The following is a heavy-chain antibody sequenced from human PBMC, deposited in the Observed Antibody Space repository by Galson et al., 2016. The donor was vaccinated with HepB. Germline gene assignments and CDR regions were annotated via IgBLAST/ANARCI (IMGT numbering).Heavy chain of an antibody. CDR2: IRGSGSST. CDR1: GFTFSSYT. V-gene: IGHV3-23*01. CDR3: AREGGYCSGASCYGASDY. J-gene: IGHJ4*02. D-gene: IGHD2-15*01. Sequence: SLRLSCAASGFTFSSYTINWVRQAPGKGLEWVSSIRGSGSSTYYTDSVKGRFTISRDNSKNMLYLQMNSLRVEDTAIYYCAREGGYCSGASCYGASDYWGQGTLVTVSS.